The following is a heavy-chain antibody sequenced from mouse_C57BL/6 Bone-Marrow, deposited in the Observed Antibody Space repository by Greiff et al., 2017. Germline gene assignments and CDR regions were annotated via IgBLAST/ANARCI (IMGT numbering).Heavy chain of an antibody. Sequence: EVQLQESGPGMVKPSQSLSLTCTVTGYSITSGYDWHWIRHFPGNKLEWMGYISYSGSTNYNPSLKSRISITHDTSKNHFFLKLNSVTTEDTATYYCASSHYYGSRSFAYWGQGTLVTVSA. J-gene: IGHJ3*01. V-gene: IGHV3-1*01. CDR1: GYSITSGYD. CDR3: ASSHYYGSRSFAY. CDR2: ISYSGST. D-gene: IGHD1-1*01.